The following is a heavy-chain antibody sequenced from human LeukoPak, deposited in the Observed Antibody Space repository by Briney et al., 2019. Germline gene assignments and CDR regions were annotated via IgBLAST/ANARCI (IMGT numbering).Heavy chain of an antibody. V-gene: IGHV1-18*01. CDR3: ARDGGSYSYYYYMDV. J-gene: IGHJ6*03. CDR1: GGTFSSYA. CDR2: ISAYNGNT. Sequence: GSSVKVSCKASGGTFSSYAISWVRQAPGQGLEWMGWISAYNGNTNYAQKLQGRVTMTTDTSTSTAYMELRSLRSDDTAVYYCARDGGSYSYYYYMDVWGKGTTVTVSS. D-gene: IGHD1-26*01.